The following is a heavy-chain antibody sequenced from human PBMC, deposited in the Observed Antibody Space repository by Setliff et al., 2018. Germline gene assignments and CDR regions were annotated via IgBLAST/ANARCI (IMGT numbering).Heavy chain of an antibody. CDR2: INPNAGGT. Sequence: ASVKVSCKASGYTFSGYYLHWVRQAPGQGPEWMGWINPNAGGTNYAQKLQGRVTMTGDTSISTAYMELARLTSDDTAVYYCARDVVVGITPRLSFHFWGQGTLVTVSS. J-gene: IGHJ4*02. CDR3: ARDVVVGITPRLSFHF. CDR1: GYTFSGYY. V-gene: IGHV1-2*02. D-gene: IGHD2-21*01.